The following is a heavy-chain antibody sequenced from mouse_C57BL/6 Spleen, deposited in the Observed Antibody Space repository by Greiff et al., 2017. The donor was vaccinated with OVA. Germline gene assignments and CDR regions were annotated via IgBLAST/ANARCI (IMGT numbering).Heavy chain of an antibody. CDR1: GYTFTSYW. CDR3: SRGGDYDGDFDY. J-gene: IGHJ2*01. D-gene: IGHD2-4*01. V-gene: IGHV1-64*01. CDR2: IHPNSGST. Sequence: QVQLQQPGAELVKPGASVKLSCKASGYTFTSYWMHWVKQRPGQGLEWIGMIHPNSGSTNYNEKFKSKATLTVDKSSSPAYMQLSSLTSEDSAVYYWSRGGDYDGDFDYWGQGTTLTVSS.